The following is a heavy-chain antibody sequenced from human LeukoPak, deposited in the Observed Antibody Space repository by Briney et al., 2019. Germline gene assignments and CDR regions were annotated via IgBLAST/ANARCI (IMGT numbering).Heavy chain of an antibody. J-gene: IGHJ6*03. CDR2: VSSTGST. CDR1: GGSLNSGRDS. V-gene: IGHV4-61*10. CDR3: ATDRPFYGGNSDYHYYMDV. Sequence: SSETLSLTCTVSGGSLNSGRDSWSWVRQSAGKGLEWIGRVSSTGSTNYNAALKSRVAISVDTSKNQFSLKLTSVTAADTAVYYCATDRPFYGGNSDYHYYMDVWGKGTTVTVSS. D-gene: IGHD4-23*01.